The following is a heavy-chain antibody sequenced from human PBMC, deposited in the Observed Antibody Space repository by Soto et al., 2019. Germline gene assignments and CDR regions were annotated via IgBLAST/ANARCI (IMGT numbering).Heavy chain of an antibody. CDR2: ITDSGGNT. CDR3: SRGLSTFDY. D-gene: IGHD3-16*02. CDR1: GFTFSDYA. V-gene: IGHV3-23*01. J-gene: IGHJ4*02. Sequence: EVQLLESGGGLVQPGGSLRLSCAASGFTFSDYAMTWVRQAPGKGLEWVSGITDSGGNTWHADSVKGRFTISRDNSKDTLYPQMNSLRAEDTAVYYCSRGLSTFDYWGQGTLVIVSS.